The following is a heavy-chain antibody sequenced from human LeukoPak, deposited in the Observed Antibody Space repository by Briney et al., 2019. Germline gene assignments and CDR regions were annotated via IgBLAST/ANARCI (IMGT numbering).Heavy chain of an antibody. CDR2: RYHSGST. CDR3: ARAEVTTSSLDY. Sequence: PSETLSLTCTVSGSSISSGYYWGWIRQPPGKGLEWIGSRYHSGSTYYNPSLKSRVTISLDMSKNQFSLKLRSVTAADTALYYCARAEVTTSSLDYWGQGTLVTVSS. D-gene: IGHD4-17*01. J-gene: IGHJ4*02. CDR1: GSSISSGYY. V-gene: IGHV4-38-2*02.